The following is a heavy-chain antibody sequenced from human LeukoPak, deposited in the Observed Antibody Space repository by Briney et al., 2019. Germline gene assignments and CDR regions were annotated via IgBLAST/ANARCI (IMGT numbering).Heavy chain of an antibody. CDR1: GVTVSSNY. CDR3: ARGPAAGPYYYYYMDV. CDR2: IYSGGST. V-gene: IGHV3-53*01. D-gene: IGHD6-13*01. Sequence: GSLRLACAASGVTVSSNYMSWVRQAPGKGLEWVSVIYSGGSTYHADSVKGRFTISRDNSKNTLYLQMNSLRAEDTAVYYCARGPAAGPYYYYYMDVWGKGTTVTISS. J-gene: IGHJ6*03.